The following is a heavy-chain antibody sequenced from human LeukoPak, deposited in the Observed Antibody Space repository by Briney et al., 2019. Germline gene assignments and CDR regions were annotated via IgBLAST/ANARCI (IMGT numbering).Heavy chain of an antibody. CDR2: IKQDGSEK. D-gene: IGHD3-22*01. Sequence: AGGSLRLSCAASGFTFSSYWTSWVRQAPGKGLEWVANIKQDGSEKYYVDSVKGRFTISRDNAKNSLYLQMNSLRAEDTAVYYCARLGDYYDSSGYHWLWGQGTLVTVSS. CDR1: GFTFSSYW. CDR3: ARLGDYYDSSGYHWL. J-gene: IGHJ4*02. V-gene: IGHV3-7*01.